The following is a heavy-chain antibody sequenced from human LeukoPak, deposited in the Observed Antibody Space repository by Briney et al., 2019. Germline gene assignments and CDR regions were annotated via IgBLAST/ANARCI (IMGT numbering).Heavy chain of an antibody. D-gene: IGHD2/OR15-2a*01. CDR3: ASCLFDYYYFAQ. J-gene: IGHJ4*02. CDR2: IYHSGTT. V-gene: IGHV4-4*02. Sequence: SETLSLTCSVSGDSITSHSWWSWVRQSPGRGLEWIGEIYHSGTTNYSPSLKSRVTISVDKSKNQLSLQLTSVTAADTAVYFCASCLFDYYYFAQWGQGTLVTVSS. CDR1: GDSITSHSW.